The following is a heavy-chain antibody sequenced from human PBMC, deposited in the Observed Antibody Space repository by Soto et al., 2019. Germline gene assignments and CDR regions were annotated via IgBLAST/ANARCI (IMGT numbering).Heavy chain of an antibody. CDR1: NGSISSSNYH. V-gene: IGHV4-39*01. J-gene: IGHJ4*02. D-gene: IGHD6-19*01. CDR2: IYYSGTT. Sequence: QLQLQESGPGLVKPSETLSLTCTVSNGSISSSNYHWGWIRQAPGKGLECIGSIYYSGTTYYNPSLKSRVTISVETSKNQFSLKLSSVTAADTAVYYCARRKQGDSSGWGEFDYWGQGTLVTVSS. CDR3: ARRKQGDSSGWGEFDY.